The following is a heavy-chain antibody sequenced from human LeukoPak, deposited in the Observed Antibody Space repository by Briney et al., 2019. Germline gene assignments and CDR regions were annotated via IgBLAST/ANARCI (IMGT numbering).Heavy chain of an antibody. D-gene: IGHD3-3*01. V-gene: IGHV3-30*02. CDR1: GFTLSSYG. Sequence: GGSLRLSCAASGFTLSSYGMHWVRQAPGKGLEWVAFIRYDGSNKYYADSVKGRFTISRDNSKNTLYLQMNSLRAEDTAVYYCAKEQGITIFGVVKYFDYWGQGTLVTVSS. CDR3: AKEQGITIFGVVKYFDY. J-gene: IGHJ4*02. CDR2: IRYDGSNK.